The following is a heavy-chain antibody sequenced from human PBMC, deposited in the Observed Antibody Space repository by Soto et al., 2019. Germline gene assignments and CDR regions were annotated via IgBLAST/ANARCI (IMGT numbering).Heavy chain of an antibody. CDR3: ARAGGRHSGGIDY. CDR2: IIPIFGTA. V-gene: IGHV1-69*01. Sequence: QVQLVQSGAEVKKPGSSVQVSCKASGGTFSSYSINWVRQAPGQGLEWMGEIIPIFGTANYAQKFQGRVTITADESTSTAYMELSSLRSEDTAVYYCARAGGRHSGGIDYWGQGALVTVSS. CDR1: GGTFSSYS. J-gene: IGHJ4*02. D-gene: IGHD1-26*01.